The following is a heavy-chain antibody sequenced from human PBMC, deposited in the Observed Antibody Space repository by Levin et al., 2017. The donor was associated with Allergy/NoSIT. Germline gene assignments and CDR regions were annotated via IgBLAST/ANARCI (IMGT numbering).Heavy chain of an antibody. D-gene: IGHD1-1*01. CDR2: IYSAGST. CDR3: ASWRVGENWYFDR. J-gene: IGHJ2*01. CDR1: GFTVSNHH. V-gene: IGHV3-53*01. Sequence: GESLKISCAASGFTVSNHHMSWVRQAPGKGLEWVSFIYSAGSTYYADSVKGRFTISRDNSKNTLYLQMNSLRAEDTAVYYCASWRVGENWYFDRWGRGTLVTVSS.